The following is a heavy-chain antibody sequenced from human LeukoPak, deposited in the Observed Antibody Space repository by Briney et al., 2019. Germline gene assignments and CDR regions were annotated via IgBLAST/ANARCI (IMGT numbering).Heavy chain of an antibody. CDR3: ARESGYSSSWYTSTYYYYYGMDV. D-gene: IGHD6-13*01. CDR1: GFTFNNYP. J-gene: IGHJ6*02. Sequence: GGSLRLSCAASGFTFNNYPMTWVRQAPGRGLEWVSTIGGSGRRTYYADSVKGRFTISRDNAKNSLYLQMNSLRAEDTAVYYCARESGYSSSWYTSTYYYYYGMDVWGQGTTVTVSS. V-gene: IGHV3-21*01. CDR2: IGGSGRRT.